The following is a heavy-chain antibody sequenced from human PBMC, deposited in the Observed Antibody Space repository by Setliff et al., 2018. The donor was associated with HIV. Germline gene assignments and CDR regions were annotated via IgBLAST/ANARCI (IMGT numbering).Heavy chain of an antibody. CDR1: GYTLTELS. CDR3: ARNENSDY. J-gene: IGHJ4*02. Sequence: ASVKVSCKVSGYTLTELSMHWVRQAPGQGLEWMGIINPSGGSTSYAQKFQGRVTMTRDTSTSTVYMELSSLRSEDTAVYYCARNENSDYWGQGTLVTVSS. CDR2: INPSGGST. V-gene: IGHV1-46*01.